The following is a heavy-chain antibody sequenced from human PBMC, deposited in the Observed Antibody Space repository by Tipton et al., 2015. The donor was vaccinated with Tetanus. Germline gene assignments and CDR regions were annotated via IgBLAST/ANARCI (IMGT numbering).Heavy chain of an antibody. CDR1: GFTFKSYG. D-gene: IGHD3-16*01. CDR2: ITGNGGNT. V-gene: IGHV3-21*01. J-gene: IGHJ4*02. Sequence: SLRLSCAASGFTFKSYGMNWFRQAPGKGLEWVSSITGNGGNTFYGDAVKGRFTISRGNAKNSVYLEMHSLRANDTAVYFCARGSTLGATNDYWGRGTLVTVSS. CDR3: ARGSTLGATNDY.